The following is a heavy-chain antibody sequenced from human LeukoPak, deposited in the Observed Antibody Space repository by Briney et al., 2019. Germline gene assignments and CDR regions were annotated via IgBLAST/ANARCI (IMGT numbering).Heavy chain of an antibody. CDR3: ARQTGSNFFAP. Sequence: GASVKVSCKASGYTFTSYGISWVRQAPGQGLEWMGWISAYNGKTKYAQNLKGRVAMTTDTSTSTVYMELRSLTSDDTPVYYCARQTGSNFFAPGGQGTLVTVAS. V-gene: IGHV1-18*01. J-gene: IGHJ5*02. D-gene: IGHD1-26*01. CDR1: GYTFTSYG. CDR2: ISAYNGKT.